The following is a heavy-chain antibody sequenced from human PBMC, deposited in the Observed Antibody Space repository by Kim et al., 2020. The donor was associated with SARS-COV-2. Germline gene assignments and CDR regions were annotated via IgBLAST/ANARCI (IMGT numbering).Heavy chain of an antibody. CDR2: IYHSGST. V-gene: IGHV4-30-2*01. CDR1: GGSISSGGYS. CDR3: ARGWFGDQEDY. D-gene: IGHD3-10*01. J-gene: IGHJ4*02. Sequence: SETLSLTCAVSGGSISSGGYSWSWIRQPPGKGLEWIGYIYHSGSTYYNPSLKSRVTISVDRSKNQFSLKLSSVTAADTAVYYCARGWFGDQEDYWGQGTLVTVSS.